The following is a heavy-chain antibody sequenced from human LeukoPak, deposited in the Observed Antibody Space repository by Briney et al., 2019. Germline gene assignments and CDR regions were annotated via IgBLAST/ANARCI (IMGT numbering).Heavy chain of an antibody. CDR1: GGSIITYY. CDR3: VRATNVDYFYYYGLDV. D-gene: IGHD1-14*01. J-gene: IGHJ6*02. V-gene: IGHV4-59*01. Sequence: SETLSLTCTVSGGSIITYYWSWIRQPPGKGLEWIGYIYDSGITYYNPSLQSRVTLSIDTSKNEFSLNLTSVTAADTAMYYCVRATNVDYFYYYGLDVWGRGTTVTVSS. CDR2: IYDSGIT.